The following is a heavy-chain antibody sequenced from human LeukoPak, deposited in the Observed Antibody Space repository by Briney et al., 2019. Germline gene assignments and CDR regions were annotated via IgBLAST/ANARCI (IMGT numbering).Heavy chain of an antibody. V-gene: IGHV3-23*01. J-gene: IGHJ6*03. CDR2: ISGSGGST. Sequence: PGGPLRLSCAASGFTFSSYAMSWVRHAPGKGLEWVSAISGSGGSTYYADSVKGRFTISRDNSKNTLYLQMNSLRAEDTAVYYCAKDGSYYYDSSGYYSGYYYYYMDVWGKGTTVTVSS. CDR3: AKDGSYYYDSSGYYSGYYYYYMDV. D-gene: IGHD3-22*01. CDR1: GFTFSSYA.